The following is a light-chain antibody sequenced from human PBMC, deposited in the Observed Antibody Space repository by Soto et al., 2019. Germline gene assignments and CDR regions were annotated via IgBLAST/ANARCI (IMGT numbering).Light chain of an antibody. Sequence: DIQMTQSPSTLSASVGDRVTITCRASQSISSWLAWYQQKPGKAPKLLIYDASSLERGGPSRFRGSGSGTDFTLTITSLVPEDFAVYYCQQRAIWRGVTFGPGTKVDIK. CDR1: QSISSW. J-gene: IGKJ3*01. CDR3: QQRAIWRGVT. CDR2: DAS. V-gene: IGKV1-5*01.